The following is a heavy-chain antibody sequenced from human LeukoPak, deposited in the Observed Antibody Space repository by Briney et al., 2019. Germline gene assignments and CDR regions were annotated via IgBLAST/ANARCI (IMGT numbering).Heavy chain of an antibody. Sequence: GGSLRLSCAASGFMFSSYGMSWVRQAPGKGLEWVSTNSGSGGSTYYADSVKGRFTISRDNSKNTLFLQMHSLRAEDTAVYYCAALPTGYQNFDYWGQGTLVTVS. V-gene: IGHV3-23*01. CDR3: AALPTGYQNFDY. CDR2: NSGSGGST. J-gene: IGHJ4*02. D-gene: IGHD3-9*01. CDR1: GFMFSSYG.